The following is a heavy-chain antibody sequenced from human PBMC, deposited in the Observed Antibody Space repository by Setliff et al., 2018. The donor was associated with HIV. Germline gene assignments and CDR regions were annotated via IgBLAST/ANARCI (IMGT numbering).Heavy chain of an antibody. CDR3: AREAYSSSWYINYMDV. J-gene: IGHJ6*03. CDR2: IYTSGSS. CDR1: GGSISSGSYY. Sequence: TLSLTCTVSGGSISSGSYYWNWIRQPAGKGLEWIGRIYTSGSSNNYNPSLKSRVTMSVDTSKNQFSLKLSSVTAADTAVYYCAREAYSSSWYINYMDVWGKGTTVTVSS. V-gene: IGHV4-61*02. D-gene: IGHD6-13*01.